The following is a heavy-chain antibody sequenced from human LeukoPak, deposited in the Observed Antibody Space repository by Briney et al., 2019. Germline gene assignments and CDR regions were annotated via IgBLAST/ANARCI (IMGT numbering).Heavy chain of an antibody. V-gene: IGHV1-69*13. D-gene: IGHD5-18*01. CDR3: ARGAVMVTLATHFDY. CDR1: GYTFTSYD. J-gene: IGHJ4*02. Sequence: ASVKVSCKASGYTFTSYDINWVRLAPGQGLEWMGGIIPIFTSPNYAQKFQGRVTITADESTSTAYMELSSLRSEDTAVYYCARGAVMVTLATHFDYWGQGTLVTVSS. CDR2: IIPIFTSP.